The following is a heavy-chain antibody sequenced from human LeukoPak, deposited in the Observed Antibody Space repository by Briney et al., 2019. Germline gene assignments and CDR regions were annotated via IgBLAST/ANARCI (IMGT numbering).Heavy chain of an antibody. CDR1: GYTFTSFY. V-gene: IGHV1-46*01. J-gene: IGHJ4*02. D-gene: IGHD3-22*01. Sequence: VASVKVSCKASGYTFTSFYMHWVRRAPGQGLEWMGIINPSSGGTTYAQKFQGRVTMTTDTSTSTAYMGLRSLRSDDTAVYYCARDRPTYYYDSSGYSYFDYWGQGTLVTVSS. CDR3: ARDRPTYYYDSSGYSYFDY. CDR2: INPSSGGT.